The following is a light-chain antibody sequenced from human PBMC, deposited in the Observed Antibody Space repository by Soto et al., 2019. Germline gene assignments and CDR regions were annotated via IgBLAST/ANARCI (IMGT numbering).Light chain of an antibody. J-gene: IGKJ2*01. CDR1: QSISRN. Sequence: EIVMTQSPATLSVSPGERVTLSCRASQSISRNLAWYHQKPGRAPRLLIFGASTTASGVPGRFSGSGSGTEFTLTISSLPSEDFAVYYCQQYNDWPPMYTFGQWTKLESK. V-gene: IGKV3-15*01. CDR2: GAS. CDR3: QQYNDWPPMYT.